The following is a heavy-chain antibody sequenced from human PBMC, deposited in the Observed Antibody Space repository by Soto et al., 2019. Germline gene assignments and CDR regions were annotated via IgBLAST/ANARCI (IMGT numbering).Heavy chain of an antibody. D-gene: IGHD3-10*01. CDR3: ARDRGGDLKAFDL. J-gene: IGHJ3*01. CDR2: ISSSSSYI. V-gene: IGHV3-21*01. Sequence: EVQLVESGGGLVKPGGSLRLSCAASGFTFSTYSMNWVRQAPGKGLEWVSSISSSSSYIYYADSVKGRFTISRDNAKNSLYLQMNSLRAEDTAVYYCARDRGGDLKAFDLWGQGTMVTVSS. CDR1: GFTFSTYS.